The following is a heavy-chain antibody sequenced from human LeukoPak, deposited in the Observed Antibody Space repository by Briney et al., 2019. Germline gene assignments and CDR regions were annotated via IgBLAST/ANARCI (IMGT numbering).Heavy chain of an antibody. V-gene: IGHV4-59*01. CDR2: IYYSGST. CDR1: GGSFSSYY. CDR3: ARSSESYDSSGYYSYYFDN. Sequence: SETLSLTCTLSGGSFSSYYWSWIRQPPGKGLEWIGYIYYSGSTNYNPSLKSRVTISVDTSKNQFSLKLRSVTAADTAVYYCARSSESYDSSGYYSYYFDNWGQGTLVTVSS. D-gene: IGHD3-22*01. J-gene: IGHJ4*02.